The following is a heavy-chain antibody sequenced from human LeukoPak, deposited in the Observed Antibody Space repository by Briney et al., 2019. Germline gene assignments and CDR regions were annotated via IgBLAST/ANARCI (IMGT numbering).Heavy chain of an antibody. V-gene: IGHV4-59*08. CDR3: ARHPSRNVVASANAFDI. Sequence: SETLSLTCAVYGGSFSDYYWSWIRQPPEKGLEWIGYAHHSESSLYNPSLKSRVTISVDTSENHFSLRLNSVTAADAAMYYCARHPSRNVVASANAFDIWGQGTMVTVSS. CDR2: AHHSESS. D-gene: IGHD2-21*01. J-gene: IGHJ3*02. CDR1: GGSFSDYY.